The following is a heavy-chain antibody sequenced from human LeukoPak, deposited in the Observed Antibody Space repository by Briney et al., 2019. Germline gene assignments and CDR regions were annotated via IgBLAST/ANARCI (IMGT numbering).Heavy chain of an antibody. D-gene: IGHD1-1*01. V-gene: IGHV4-39*07. CDR2: IYYSGST. J-gene: IGHJ4*02. CDR3: ARDMGWNGLVDS. CDR1: GGSISSSSYY. Sequence: SETLSLTCTVSGGSISSSSYYWGWVRQPPGKGLEWIGSIYYSGSTYYNPSLKSRVTISVDTSKNQFSLKLSSVTAADTAVYYCARDMGWNGLVDSWGQGTLVTVSS.